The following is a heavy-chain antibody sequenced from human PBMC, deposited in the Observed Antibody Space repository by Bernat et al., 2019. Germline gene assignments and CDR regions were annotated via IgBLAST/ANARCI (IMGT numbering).Heavy chain of an antibody. CDR3: AREGVEAVTGKGPLGY. D-gene: IGHD6-19*01. Sequence: EVQLVESGGGLVQPGGSLRLSCAASGFTFSNYWMSWVRQAPGKGLEWVSVIYSGGSTYYADSVKGRFTISRDNSKNTLYLQMNSLRAEDTAVYYCAREGVEAVTGKGPLGYWGQGTLVTVSS. CDR1: GFTFSNYW. V-gene: IGHV3-66*01. J-gene: IGHJ4*02. CDR2: IYSGGST.